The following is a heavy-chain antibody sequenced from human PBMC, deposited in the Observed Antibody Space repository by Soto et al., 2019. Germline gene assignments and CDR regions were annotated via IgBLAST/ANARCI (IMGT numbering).Heavy chain of an antibody. CDR3: ASLPCPGLYFYFDY. CDR2: INRDGSET. J-gene: IGHJ4*02. D-gene: IGHD2-8*01. V-gene: IGHV3-7*01. CDR1: GFPISPYY. Sequence: LRLSCAVSGFPISPYYMTWVRQAPGKGLEWVTNINRDGSETYYVDSVKGRSTISRDNAKNSLYLQMNSLRAEDTAVYYCASLPCPGLYFYFDYWGQGTLVTVSS.